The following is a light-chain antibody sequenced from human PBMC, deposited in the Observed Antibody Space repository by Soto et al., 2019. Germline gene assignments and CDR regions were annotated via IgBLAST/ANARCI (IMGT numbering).Light chain of an antibody. CDR2: DAS. CDR1: QSISSW. CDR3: QQYNSYPWT. V-gene: IGKV1-5*01. Sequence: DIQMTQSPSTLSASVGDRVTITCRASQSISSWLAWYQQKPGKAPKLLIYDASSLESGVPSRFSGSGSGTEFTLTISRLQTDDFATYYGQQYNSYPWTFGQGTKVEIK. J-gene: IGKJ1*01.